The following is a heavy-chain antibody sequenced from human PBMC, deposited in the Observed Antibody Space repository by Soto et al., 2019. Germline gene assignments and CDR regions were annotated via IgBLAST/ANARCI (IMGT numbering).Heavy chain of an antibody. CDR1: GFTFSNYG. J-gene: IGHJ4*02. CDR3: AKVVEQQLVRCGLDC. Sequence: QVQLVESGGGVVQPGTSLRLSCAASGFTFSNYGMHWVRQAPGKGLDCVASISSDGSNKYYADSVKGRFTISRDNSKNTLNLEMNSLRVEDTAVYYCAKVVEQQLVRCGLDCWGQGILVTVSS. D-gene: IGHD6-13*01. V-gene: IGHV3-30*18. CDR2: ISSDGSNK.